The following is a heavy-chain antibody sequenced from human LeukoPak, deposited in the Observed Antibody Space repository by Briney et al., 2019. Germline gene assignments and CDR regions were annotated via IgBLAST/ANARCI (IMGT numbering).Heavy chain of an antibody. Sequence: SETLSLTCGVYGGSFSGYYWSWIRLPPGKGLEWIGEINHSGSTNYNPSLKSRVTISVDTSKNQFSLKLSSVTAADTAVYYCARKAPGTLDLWGRGTLVTVSS. V-gene: IGHV4-34*01. CDR2: INHSGST. CDR1: GGSFSGYY. J-gene: IGHJ2*01. CDR3: ARKAPGTLDL.